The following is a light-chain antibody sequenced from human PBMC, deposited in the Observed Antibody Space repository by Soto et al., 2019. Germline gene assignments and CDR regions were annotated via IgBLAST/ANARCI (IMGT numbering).Light chain of an antibody. J-gene: IGKJ4*01. V-gene: IGKV1-5*03. CDR2: KAS. CDR1: QSIRSW. Sequence: DIQMTQSPSTLSASVGDRVTITCRASQSIRSWLAWCQQKPGKAPRLLIYKASSLESGVPSRFSGSGSGTEFTLTISSLQPDDSATYYCQQYDSYCTFGGGTKVEIK. CDR3: QQYDSYCT.